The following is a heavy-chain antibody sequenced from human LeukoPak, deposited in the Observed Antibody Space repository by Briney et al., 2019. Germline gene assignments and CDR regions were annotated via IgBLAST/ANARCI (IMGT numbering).Heavy chain of an antibody. J-gene: IGHJ6*02. CDR2: FDPEDGET. V-gene: IGHV1-24*01. D-gene: IGHD2-2*01. CDR1: GYTLTELS. Sequence: ASVKVSCKVSGYTLTELSMHWVRQAPGKGLEWMGGFDPEDGETIYAQKFQGRITMTEDTSTDTAYMELSSLRSEDTAVYYCATVLGYCSSTSCYGYYYYGMDVWGQGTTVTVSS. CDR3: ATVLGYCSSTSCYGYYYYGMDV.